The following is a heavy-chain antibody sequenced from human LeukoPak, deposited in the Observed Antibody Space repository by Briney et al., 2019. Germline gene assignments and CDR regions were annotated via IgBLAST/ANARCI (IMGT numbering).Heavy chain of an antibody. CDR3: ARYGSGSYKLDY. V-gene: IGHV1-69*13. CDR1: GGTFSSYA. CDR2: IIPIFGTA. Sequence: SVKVSCKASGGTFSSYAISWVRQAPGQGLEWMGGIIPIFGTANYAQKFQGRVTITADESTSTAYMELSSLGSEDTAVYYCARYGSGSYKLDYWGQGTLVTVSS. D-gene: IGHD3-10*01. J-gene: IGHJ4*02.